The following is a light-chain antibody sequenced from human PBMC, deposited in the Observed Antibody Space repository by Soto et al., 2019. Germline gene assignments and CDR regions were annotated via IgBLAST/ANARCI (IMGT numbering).Light chain of an antibody. CDR2: EAN. V-gene: IGLV2-8*01. CDR1: SSDVGGYNY. Sequence: QSALTQPPSASGSPGQSVAISCTGTSSDVGGYNYVSWYQQHPGKAPKLMIYEANKRPSGVPDRFSGSKSGNTASLTVSGLQAEDEADYYCSSYAGRSNVFGTGTKVTVL. CDR3: SSYAGRSNV. J-gene: IGLJ1*01.